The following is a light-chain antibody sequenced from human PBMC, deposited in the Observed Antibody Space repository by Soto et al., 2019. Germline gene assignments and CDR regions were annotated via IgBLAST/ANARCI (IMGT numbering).Light chain of an antibody. CDR2: DAS. V-gene: IGKV1-5*01. J-gene: IGKJ2*01. CDR1: QSISSW. Sequence: DIQMTKSPSTLSASVGDRVTITCRASQSISSWLAWYQQKPGKAPKLLIYDASSLESGVPLRFSGSGSGTEFTLTISSLQPDDFATYYCQQYNSYPYTFGQGTKLEIK. CDR3: QQYNSYPYT.